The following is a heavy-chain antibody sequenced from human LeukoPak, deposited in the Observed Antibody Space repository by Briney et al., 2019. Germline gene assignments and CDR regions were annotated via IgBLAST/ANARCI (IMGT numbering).Heavy chain of an antibody. D-gene: IGHD1-26*01. CDR3: ARESVGATTGAFDI. J-gene: IGHJ3*02. CDR1: GGSISNKY. Sequence: SETLSLTCTVSGGSISNKYWSWIRQPPGKGLEWIGYIYYSGSTYYNPSLKSRVTISVDTSKNQFSLKLSSVAAADTAVYYCARESVGATTGAFDIWGQGTMVTVSS. V-gene: IGHV4-59*01. CDR2: IYYSGST.